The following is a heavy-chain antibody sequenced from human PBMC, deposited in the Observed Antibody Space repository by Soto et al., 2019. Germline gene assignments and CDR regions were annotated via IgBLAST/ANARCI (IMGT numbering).Heavy chain of an antibody. CDR1: GVKVRRCP. J-gene: IGHJ4*02. D-gene: IGHD2-8*01. V-gene: IGHV1-69*13. CDR3: ARGGMDPVEMAPIMAY. Sequence: GAPGKGSCRAAGVKVRRCPSRGVLRAPRQGLEWMGGIIPTFGTANYAQKFQGRVTITADESTSTAYMELSSLRSEDTAVYYCARGGMDPVEMAPIMAYWGKGTLVTVS. CDR2: IIPTFGTA.